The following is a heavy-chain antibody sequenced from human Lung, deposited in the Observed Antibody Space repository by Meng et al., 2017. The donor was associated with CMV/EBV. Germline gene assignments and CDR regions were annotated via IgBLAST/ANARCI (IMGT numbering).Heavy chain of an antibody. V-gene: IGHV4-61*01. CDR1: GGSVSSGSYY. CDR2: IYYSGST. J-gene: IGHJ6*02. CDR3: ARDLDIGYGMDV. Sequence: GSLRLXCTVSGGSVSSGSYYWSWIRQPPGKGLEWIGYIYYSGSTNYNPSLKSRVTISVDTSKNQFSLKLSSVTAADTAVYYCARDLDIGYGMDVWGPGTXVTVYS. D-gene: IGHD2-15*01.